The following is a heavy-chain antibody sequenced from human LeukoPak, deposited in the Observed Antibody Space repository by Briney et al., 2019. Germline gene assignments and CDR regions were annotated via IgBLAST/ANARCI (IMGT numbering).Heavy chain of an antibody. V-gene: IGHV4-59*01. Sequence: SETLSLTCTVSGGSSISYYWNWIRQPPGKGLEWIGYIYYSGSTKYNPSLKSRVTISVVTSKNQFSLRLNSVTAADTAVYYCARVILWFGELSFDYWGQGTLVTVSS. CDR2: IYYSGST. J-gene: IGHJ4*02. D-gene: IGHD3-10*01. CDR3: ARVILWFGELSFDY. CDR1: GGSSISYY.